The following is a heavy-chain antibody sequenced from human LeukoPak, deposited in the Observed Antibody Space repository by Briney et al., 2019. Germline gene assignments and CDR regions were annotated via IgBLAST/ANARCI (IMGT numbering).Heavy chain of an antibody. CDR3: AHSPSYDSGSYYNKNWFDP. Sequence: SGPTLVNPTQTLTLTCTFSGFSLSTSGVGVGWIRQPPGKALEWLALIYWDDDKRYSPSLKSRLTITKDTSTNQVVLTMTNMDPVDTATYYCAHSPSYDSGSYYNKNWFDPWGQGTLVTVSS. CDR1: GFSLSTSGVG. J-gene: IGHJ5*02. D-gene: IGHD3-10*01. CDR2: IYWDDDK. V-gene: IGHV2-5*02.